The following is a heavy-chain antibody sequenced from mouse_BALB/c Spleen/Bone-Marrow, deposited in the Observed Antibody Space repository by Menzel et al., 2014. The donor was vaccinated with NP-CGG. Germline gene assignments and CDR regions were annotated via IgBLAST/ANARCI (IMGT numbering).Heavy chain of an antibody. D-gene: IGHD1-1*01. CDR3: ARDNGSSPSYWFFNV. CDR2: IRNEADGYTT. J-gene: IGHJ1*01. Sequence: EVQGVESGGGLVQPGGSLRLPCATSGFTFTDYYMTWVRQPSGKALEWLSFIRNEADGYTTEYSASVKGRFTISRDNSQSVLYLQMNTLRPEVSATYYCARDNGSSPSYWFFNVWGAGTTVTVSS. V-gene: IGHV7-3*02. CDR1: GFTFTDYY.